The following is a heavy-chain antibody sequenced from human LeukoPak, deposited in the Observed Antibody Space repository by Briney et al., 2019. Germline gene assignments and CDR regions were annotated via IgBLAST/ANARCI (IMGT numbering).Heavy chain of an antibody. J-gene: IGHJ4*02. Sequence: VASVKVSCKASGYTFTGYYMHWVRQAPGQGLEWMGWINPNSGDTNYAQRFQGRVTMTRDTSISTAYMDLSRLRSDDTAVYYCARDSGYCSSTGCHYFDYWGQGTLVTVSS. V-gene: IGHV1-2*02. CDR3: ARDSGYCSSTGCHYFDY. D-gene: IGHD2-2*01. CDR2: INPNSGDT. CDR1: GYTFTGYY.